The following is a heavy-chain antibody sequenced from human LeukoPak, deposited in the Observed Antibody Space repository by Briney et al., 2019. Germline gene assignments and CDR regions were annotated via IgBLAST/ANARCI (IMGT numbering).Heavy chain of an antibody. J-gene: IGHJ4*02. Sequence: PGGSLRLSCAASGFVFRNYFMSWVRQAPGQGLEWVASIKNYGSERYYVDSVRGRYTIFRDNTNNSLFLQMSSLRAEDTAVYYCATDRGWRTSGYYLYYFEYWGQGTLVTFSS. CDR1: GFVFRNYF. CDR2: IKNYGSER. CDR3: ATDRGWRTSGYYLYYFEY. D-gene: IGHD3-3*01. V-gene: IGHV3-7*01.